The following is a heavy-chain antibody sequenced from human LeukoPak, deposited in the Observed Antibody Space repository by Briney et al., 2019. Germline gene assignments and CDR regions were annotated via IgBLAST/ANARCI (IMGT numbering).Heavy chain of an antibody. D-gene: IGHD1-26*01. CDR3: ARHSSGGPFYFDY. CDR2: IYTSGST. Sequence: SETLSLTCTVSGGSISTNAYYWSWIRQPPGKGLEWIGYIYTSGSTNYNPSLKSRVTISVDTSKNQFSLKLSSVTAADTAVYYCARHSSGGPFYFDYWGQGTLVTVSS. V-gene: IGHV4-4*09. J-gene: IGHJ4*02. CDR1: GGSISTNAYY.